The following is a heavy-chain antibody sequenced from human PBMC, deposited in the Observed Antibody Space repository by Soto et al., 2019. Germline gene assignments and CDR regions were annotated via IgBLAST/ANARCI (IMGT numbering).Heavy chain of an antibody. CDR1: GYSISSGYY. V-gene: IGHV4-38-2*01. D-gene: IGHD6-13*01. Sequence: SETLSLTCDVSGYSISSGYYWGWMRQPPGKGLEWIGYIYYSGSTYYNPSLKSRVTISVDTSKNQFSLKLSSVTAADTAVYYCARAKKGIAAAENWFDPWGQGTLVTVSS. CDR3: ARAKKGIAAAENWFDP. J-gene: IGHJ5*02. CDR2: IYYSGST.